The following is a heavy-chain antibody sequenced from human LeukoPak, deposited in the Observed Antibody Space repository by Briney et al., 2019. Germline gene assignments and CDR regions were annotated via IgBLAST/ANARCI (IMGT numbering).Heavy chain of an antibody. D-gene: IGHD3-3*01. CDR1: GGSFSGYY. Sequence: KPPETLSLTCAVYGGSFSGYYWSWIRQPPGKGLEWIGEITHSGSTNYNPSLKSRVTISVDTSKNQFSLKLSSVTAADTAVYYCARDVTIFGGGWFDPWGQGTLVTASS. V-gene: IGHV4-34*01. CDR3: ARDVTIFGGGWFDP. J-gene: IGHJ5*02. CDR2: ITHSGST.